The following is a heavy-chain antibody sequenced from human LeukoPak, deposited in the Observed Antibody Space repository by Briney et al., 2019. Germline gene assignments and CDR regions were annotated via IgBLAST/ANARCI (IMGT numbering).Heavy chain of an antibody. CDR2: IYYSGST. Sequence: SETLSLTCTVSGGSISSGGYYWSWLRQHPGKGLEWIGYIYYSGSTYYNPSLKSRVTISVDTSKNQFSLKLSSVTAADTAVYYCARGGGVLRYFDWPSYFDYWGQGTLVTVSS. J-gene: IGHJ4*02. CDR1: GGSISSGGYY. CDR3: ARGGGVLRYFDWPSYFDY. D-gene: IGHD3-9*01. V-gene: IGHV4-31*03.